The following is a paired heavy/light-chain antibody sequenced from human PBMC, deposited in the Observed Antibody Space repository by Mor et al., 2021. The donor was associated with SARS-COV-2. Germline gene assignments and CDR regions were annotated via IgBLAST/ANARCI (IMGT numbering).Heavy chain of an antibody. CDR1: GYTFTTFG. CDR3: ARDFDFNVDY. CDR2: INVHDGHI. D-gene: IGHD3-9*01. V-gene: IGHV1-18*01. Sequence: QVQLVQSGAEVKRPGASVRVSCKASGYTFTTFGITWVRQAPGQGPEWMGWINVHDGHINYGPGMQGRVAFSTDTVTNTAYMELRSLRSDDTAVYYCARDFDFNVDYWGQGTPVTVSS. J-gene: IGHJ4*02.
Light chain of an antibody. Sequence: QTVVTQEPSLTVSPGGTVTLTCASPTGEVTSAYYPGWFQQKPGQAPRALVYTTNNRHSWTPARFSGSLLGGKAALTLSGAQPEDEAEYFCLLLCAGSWVFGGGTKLTVL. V-gene: IGLV7-43*01. CDR1: TGEVTSAYY. CDR3: LLLCAGSWV. CDR2: TTN. J-gene: IGLJ3*02.